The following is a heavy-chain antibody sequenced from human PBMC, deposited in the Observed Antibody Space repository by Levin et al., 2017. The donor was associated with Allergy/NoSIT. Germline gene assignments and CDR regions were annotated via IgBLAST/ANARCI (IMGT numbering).Heavy chain of an antibody. J-gene: IGHJ3*02. V-gene: IGHV1-69*13. Sequence: AASVKVSCKASGGTFSSYAISWVRQAPGQGLEWMGGIIPIFGTANYAQKFQGRVTITADESTSTAYMELSSLRSEDTAVYYCASGLRGAFDIWGQGTMVTVSS. CDR2: IIPIFGTA. CDR1: GGTFSSYA. CDR3: ASGLRGAFDI. D-gene: IGHD4-17*01.